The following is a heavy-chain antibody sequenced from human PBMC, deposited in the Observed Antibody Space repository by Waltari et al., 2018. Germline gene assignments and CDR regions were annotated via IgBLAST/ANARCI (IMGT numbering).Heavy chain of an antibody. CDR2: IYAGGGS. Sequence: EVQLGETGGALLHPGGSLGLSWCASDFSVRNNDMAVLRQAPGKGLEWVSCIYAGGGSDSADSVRGRFTISRDNSKNTLYLEMNALRPDDTAVYYCATLGAYLGAFEVWGRGTMVTVSS. J-gene: IGHJ3*01. CDR1: DFSVRNND. V-gene: IGHV3-53*02. D-gene: IGHD3-16*01. CDR3: ATLGAYLGAFEV.